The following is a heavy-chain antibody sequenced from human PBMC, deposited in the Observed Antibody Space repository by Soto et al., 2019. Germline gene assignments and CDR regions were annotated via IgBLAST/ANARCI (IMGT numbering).Heavy chain of an antibody. V-gene: IGHV4-30-2*01. Sequence: QLQLQESGSGLVRPSQTLSLTCAVSGGSISSGGYSWNWIRQPPGKGLEWIGYIDHSGSTLYNPSLKIRVTISVDKSKNQFALKLTSVTAADTAVYYCARDQLEGNWFDPWGQGTLVTVSS. D-gene: IGHD1-1*01. CDR1: GGSISSGGYS. CDR2: IDHSGST. J-gene: IGHJ5*02. CDR3: ARDQLEGNWFDP.